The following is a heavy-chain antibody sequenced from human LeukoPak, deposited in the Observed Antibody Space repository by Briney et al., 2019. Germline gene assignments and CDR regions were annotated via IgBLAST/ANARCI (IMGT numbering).Heavy chain of an antibody. J-gene: IGHJ5*02. CDR1: GFTFSSYA. CDR2: INSDGSST. Sequence: GESLRLSCAASGFTFSSYAMSWVRHAPGKGLVWVSRINSDGSSTSYADSVKGRFTISRDNTENTLYLQVNSLRAEDTAVYYCARDNGFSLLDLWGQGALVTVSS. D-gene: IGHD2-8*01. CDR3: ARDNGFSLLDL. V-gene: IGHV3-74*01.